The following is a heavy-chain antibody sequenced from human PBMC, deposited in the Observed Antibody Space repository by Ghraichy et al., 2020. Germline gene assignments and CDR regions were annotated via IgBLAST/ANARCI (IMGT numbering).Heavy chain of an antibody. D-gene: IGHD2-2*01. CDR3: ASRYCSSTSCLGTEYFQH. CDR2: IKQDGSEK. CDR1: GFTFSRYW. J-gene: IGHJ1*01. Sequence: GESLNISCAASGFTFSRYWMSWVRQAPGKGLEWVANIKQDGSEKYYVDSVKGRFTISRDNAKNSLYLQMNSLRAEDTAVYYCASRYCSSTSCLGTEYFQHWGQGTLVTVSS. V-gene: IGHV3-7*01.